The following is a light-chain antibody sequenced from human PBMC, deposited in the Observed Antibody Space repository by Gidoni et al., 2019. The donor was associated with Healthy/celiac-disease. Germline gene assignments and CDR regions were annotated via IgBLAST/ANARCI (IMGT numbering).Light chain of an antibody. J-gene: IGKJ5*01. CDR1: QSVSSSY. Sequence: ELVLTQSPGTLSLSPGERATLSCSASQSVSSSYLAWYQQKHGQAPRLLIYGASSRATGIPDRFSGSGSGTDFTLTISRLEPEDFAVYYCQQYGSSPITFXXXTRLEIK. CDR3: QQYGSSPIT. V-gene: IGKV3-20*01. CDR2: GAS.